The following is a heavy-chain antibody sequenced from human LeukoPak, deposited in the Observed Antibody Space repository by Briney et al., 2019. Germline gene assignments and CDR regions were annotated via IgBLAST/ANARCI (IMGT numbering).Heavy chain of an antibody. CDR3: ARELSLVTVGYYDAFDM. CDR2: ISAYNGDT. Sequence: ASVKVSCKASGYTFTSYAISWVRQAPGQGLEWMGWISAYNGDTNYAQKLQGRVTMTTDTSTTTAYMELRSLKSDDTAVYYCARELSLVTVGYYDAFDMWGQGTMLTVSS. CDR1: GYTFTSYA. V-gene: IGHV1-18*01. J-gene: IGHJ3*02. D-gene: IGHD3-9*01.